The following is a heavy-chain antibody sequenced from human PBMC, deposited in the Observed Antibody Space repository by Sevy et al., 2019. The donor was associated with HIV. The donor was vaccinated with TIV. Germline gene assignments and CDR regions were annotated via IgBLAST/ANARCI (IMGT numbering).Heavy chain of an antibody. CDR1: GFTFSSYG. CDR2: ISYDGSNK. D-gene: IGHD3-9*01. Sequence: GGSLRLSCAASGFTFSSYGMHWVRQAPGKGLEWVAVISYDGSNKYYADSVKGRFTISRDNSKNTLYLQMNRLRAEDTAVYYCAKEEEYYDILTGYPNHYYYYYGMDVWGQGTTVTVSS. CDR3: AKEEEYYDILTGYPNHYYYYYGMDV. V-gene: IGHV3-30*18. J-gene: IGHJ6*02.